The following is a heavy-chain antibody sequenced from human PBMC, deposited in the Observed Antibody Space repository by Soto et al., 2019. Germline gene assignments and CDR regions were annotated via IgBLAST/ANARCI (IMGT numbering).Heavy chain of an antibody. D-gene: IGHD4-17*01. CDR3: AREPKDYGGNSGTAVDI. J-gene: IGHJ3*02. CDR2: IIPVFGTA. CDR1: GGTFSSYA. V-gene: IGHV1-69*12. Sequence: QVQLVQSGAEVKKPGSSVKVSCKASGGTFSSYAISWVRQAPGQGLEWMGGIIPVFGTANYAQKFQGRVTITADESTSSAYMELSSLRSEDTAVYYCAREPKDYGGNSGTAVDIWGQGTMVTVSS.